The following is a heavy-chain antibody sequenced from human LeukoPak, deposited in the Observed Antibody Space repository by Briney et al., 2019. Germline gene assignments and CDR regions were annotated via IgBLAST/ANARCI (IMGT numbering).Heavy chain of an antibody. CDR1: GGSFSGYY. J-gene: IGHJ6*02. CDR2: INHSGST. CDR3: ARPGSFVVTAILHHYGMDV. V-gene: IGHV4-34*01. D-gene: IGHD2-21*02. Sequence: SETLSLTCAVYGGSFSGYYWSWIRQPPGKGLEWIGEINHSGSTNYNPSLKSRVTISVDTSKNQFSLKLSSVTAADTAVYYCARPGSFVVTAILHHYGMDVWGQGTTVTVSS.